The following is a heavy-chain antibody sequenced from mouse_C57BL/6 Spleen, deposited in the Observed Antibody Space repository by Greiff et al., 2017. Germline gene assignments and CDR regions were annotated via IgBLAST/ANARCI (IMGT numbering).Heavy chain of an antibody. CDR1: GFNIKDTY. Sequence: EVQLVESGAELVKPGASVKLSCTASGFNIKDTYMHWVKQRPEQGLEWIGRIDPANGNTKYDPKFQGKATITADTSSNTAYLQLSSLPSEDTAVYYCVNWDWYFDVWGAGTTVTVSS. V-gene: IGHV14-3*02. CDR2: IDPANGNT. J-gene: IGHJ1*01. CDR3: VNWDWYFDV. D-gene: IGHD4-1*02.